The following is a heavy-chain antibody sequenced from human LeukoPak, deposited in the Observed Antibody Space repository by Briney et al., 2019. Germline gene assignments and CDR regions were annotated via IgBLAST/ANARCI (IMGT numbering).Heavy chain of an antibody. CDR2: INWNGGDT. J-gene: IGHJ4*02. Sequence: PGGSLRLSCAASGFTFDDYAMNWVRQGPGKGLEWVSGINWNGGDTAYADSVKGRFTISRDNAKNSLHLQMNSLRVEDTALYCCARVKGGATTDYWGQGTLVTVSS. CDR3: ARVKGGATTDY. D-gene: IGHD1-26*01. CDR1: GFTFDDYA. V-gene: IGHV3-20*04.